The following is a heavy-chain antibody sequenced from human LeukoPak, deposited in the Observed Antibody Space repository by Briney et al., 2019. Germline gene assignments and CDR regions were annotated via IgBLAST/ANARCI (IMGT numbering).Heavy chain of an antibody. CDR2: ISAYNGNT. CDR3: ARVGYYDSSGRTATDAFDI. V-gene: IGHV1-18*01. CDR1: GYTLTSYG. J-gene: IGHJ3*02. Sequence: ASVKVSCEASGYTLTSYGISWVRQAPGQGLEWMGWISAYNGNTNYAQKLQGRVTMTTDTSTSTAYMELRSLRSDDTAVYYCARVGYYDSSGRTATDAFDIWGQGTMVTVSS. D-gene: IGHD3-22*01.